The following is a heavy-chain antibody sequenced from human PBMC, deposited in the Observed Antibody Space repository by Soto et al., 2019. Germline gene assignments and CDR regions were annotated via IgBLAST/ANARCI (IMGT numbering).Heavy chain of an antibody. CDR1: GVSISPYY. Sequence: QVHLQESGPGLVKPSETLSLTCTVAGVSISPYYWFWIRQPPGKGLEWIGFIYHNVRTNYNPSLESRVTISVDTSNNQFSLKLRSVSAADTAVYYCARYYCINCVCHYFDYWGQGALVNVSS. V-gene: IGHV4-59*01. J-gene: IGHJ4*02. D-gene: IGHD2-8*01. CDR3: ARYYCINCVCHYFDY. CDR2: IYHNVRT.